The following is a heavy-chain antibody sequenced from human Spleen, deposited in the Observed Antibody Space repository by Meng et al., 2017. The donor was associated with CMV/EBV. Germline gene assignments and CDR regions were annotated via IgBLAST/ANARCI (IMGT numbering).Heavy chain of an antibody. V-gene: IGHV3-30-3*01. Sequence: GESLKISCAASGFTFSSYPIHWVRQAPGKGLEWVAVISYDGSNKFYADSVKGRFTISRDNSKNTVFLQMNSLRAEDTAVYYCAREEVGCSSTSCYPYYYYYGMDVWGQGTTVTVSS. J-gene: IGHJ6*02. CDR1: GFTFSSYP. D-gene: IGHD2-2*01. CDR3: AREEVGCSSTSCYPYYYYYGMDV. CDR2: ISYDGSNK.